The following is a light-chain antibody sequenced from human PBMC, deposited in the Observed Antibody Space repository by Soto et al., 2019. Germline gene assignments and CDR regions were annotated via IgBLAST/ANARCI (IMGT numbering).Light chain of an antibody. CDR2: WAS. V-gene: IGKV4-1*01. J-gene: IGKJ1*01. CDR1: QSVLYSSNNKNY. Sequence: DIVMNQSPDSLAVSLGERATINCKSSQSVLYSSNNKNYLAWYQQKPRQPPKLLIYWASTRESGVPDRFSGSGSGTDFTLTISSLQAEDVAVYYCQQYYSTPLAFGQGTKVEIK. CDR3: QQYYSTPLA.